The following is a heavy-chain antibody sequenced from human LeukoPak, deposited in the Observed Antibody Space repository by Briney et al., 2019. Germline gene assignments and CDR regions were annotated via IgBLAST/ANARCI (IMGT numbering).Heavy chain of an antibody. CDR3: ATFSHFYAMDV. CDR2: IYSGGST. D-gene: IGHD2/OR15-2a*01. Sequence: GGSLRLSCAASGFTVSSNYMSWVRQAPGKGLEWVSVIYSGGSTYYADSVKGRFTISRDNSKNTLYLQMNSLRAEDTAVYYCATFSHFYAMDVWGKGTAVTVSS. CDR1: GFTVSSNY. V-gene: IGHV3-53*01. J-gene: IGHJ6*04.